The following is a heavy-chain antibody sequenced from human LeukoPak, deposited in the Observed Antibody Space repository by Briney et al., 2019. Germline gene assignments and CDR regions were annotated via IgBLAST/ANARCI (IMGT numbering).Heavy chain of an antibody. CDR1: GGSISSYY. D-gene: IGHD3-22*01. V-gene: IGHV4-59*01. CDR3: ARLYDSSGYLHFDY. J-gene: IGHJ4*02. CDR2: IYYSGST. Sequence: SSETLSLTCTVSGGSISSYYWSWIRQPPGKGLEWIGYIYYSGSTNYNPSLKSRVTISVDTSKNQFSLKLSSATAADTAVYYCARLYDSSGYLHFDYWGQGTLVTVSS.